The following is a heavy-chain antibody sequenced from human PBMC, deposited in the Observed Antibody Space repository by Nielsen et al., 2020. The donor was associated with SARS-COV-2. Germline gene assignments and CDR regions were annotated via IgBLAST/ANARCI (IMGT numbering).Heavy chain of an antibody. CDR2: ISGDSETT. V-gene: IGHV3-43*02. J-gene: IGHJ5*02. CDR3: AKGLYSSPNWFDP. Sequence: GGSLRLSCRGSGFTFDDYVMHWVRRAPEKGLEWVSFISGDSETTYYADSVKGRFTVSRDNSINSLYLQMNSLRTEDTALYYCAKGLYSSPNWFDPWGQGTLVTVSS. D-gene: IGHD6-13*01. CDR1: GFTFDDYV.